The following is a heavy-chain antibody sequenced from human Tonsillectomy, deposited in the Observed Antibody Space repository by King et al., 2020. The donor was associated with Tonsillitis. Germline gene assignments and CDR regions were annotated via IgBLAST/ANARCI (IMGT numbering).Heavy chain of an antibody. J-gene: IGHJ4*02. CDR1: GFIFSNHN. V-gene: IGHV3-21*01. CDR2: INSGGTSI. D-gene: IGHD5-18*01. CDR3: ARRSAAKGVDF. Sequence: EVQLVESGGGLVKPGGSLRLSCAASGFIFSNHNMVWVRQTPEKGLEWVSSINSGGTSIYYADSVKGRFSISRDNDKRSVYLQLNSLRVEDTFLYYCARRSAAKGVDFWGRGTLVTVSS.